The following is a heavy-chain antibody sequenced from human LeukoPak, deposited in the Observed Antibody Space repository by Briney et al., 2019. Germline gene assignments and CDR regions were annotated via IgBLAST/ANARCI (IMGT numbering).Heavy chain of an antibody. Sequence: ASVKVSCKASGYTFTGYYMHWVRQAPGQGLEWMGWINPNSGGTNYAQKLQGRVTMTTDTSTSTVYMELRSLRSDDTAVYYCAREACSGGSCYGDYWGQGTLVTVSS. CDR1: GYTFTGYY. D-gene: IGHD2-15*01. J-gene: IGHJ4*02. CDR3: AREACSGGSCYGDY. CDR2: INPNSGGT. V-gene: IGHV1-2*02.